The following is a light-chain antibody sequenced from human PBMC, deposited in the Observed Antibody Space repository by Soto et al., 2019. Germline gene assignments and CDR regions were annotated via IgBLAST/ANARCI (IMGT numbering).Light chain of an antibody. CDR3: QQYNSYPWT. J-gene: IGKJ1*01. CDR2: DAS. CDR1: QSISSW. V-gene: IGKV1-5*01. Sequence: DIRMTQSPSTLSASVGYRVTITCRASQSISSWLAWYQQKPGKAPKLLSYDASRLEGGVPSRFSGSGSGTEFTLNISSLQHDDFATYYCQQYNSYPWTFGQGTNVEIK.